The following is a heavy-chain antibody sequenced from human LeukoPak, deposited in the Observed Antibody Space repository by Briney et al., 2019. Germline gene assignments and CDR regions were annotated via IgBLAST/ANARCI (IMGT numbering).Heavy chain of an antibody. CDR1: GGSFSGYY. CDR2: INHSGST. CDR3: ARVRGYNWNDSFDY. Sequence: SETLSLTCAVYGGSFSGYYWSWLRQPPGKGLEWIGEINHSGSTNYNPSLKSRVTISVDTSKNQFSLKLSSVTAADTAVYYCARVRGYNWNDSFDYWGQGTLVTVSS. D-gene: IGHD1-20*01. V-gene: IGHV4-34*01. J-gene: IGHJ4*02.